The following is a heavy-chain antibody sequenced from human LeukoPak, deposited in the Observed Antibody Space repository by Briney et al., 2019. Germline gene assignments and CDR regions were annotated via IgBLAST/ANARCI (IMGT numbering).Heavy chain of an antibody. CDR1: GYTFTSYD. D-gene: IGHD3-9*01. CDR3: ARDERYYDILTGYYSRYYYMDV. CDR2: MNPNSGNT. J-gene: IGHJ6*03. Sequence: ASVKVSCKASGYTFTSYDINWVRQATGQGLEWMGWMNPNSGNTGYAQKFQGRVTITRNTSISTAYMELSSLRSEDTAVYYCARDERYYDILTGYYSRYYYMDVWGKGTTVTISS. V-gene: IGHV1-8*03.